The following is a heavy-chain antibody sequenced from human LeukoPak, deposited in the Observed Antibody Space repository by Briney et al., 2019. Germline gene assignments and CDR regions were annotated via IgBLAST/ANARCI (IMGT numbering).Heavy chain of an antibody. D-gene: IGHD3-10*01. CDR1: GGSISSGSYY. CDR3: ARDTYGSGSYMGY. J-gene: IGHJ4*02. V-gene: IGHV4-61*01. Sequence: SQTLSLTCTVSGGSISSGSYYWSWIRQPPGKGLEWIGYIYYSGSTNYNPSLKSRVTISVDTSKNQFSLKLSSVTAADTAVYYCARDTYGSGSYMGYWGQGTLVTVSS. CDR2: IYYSGST.